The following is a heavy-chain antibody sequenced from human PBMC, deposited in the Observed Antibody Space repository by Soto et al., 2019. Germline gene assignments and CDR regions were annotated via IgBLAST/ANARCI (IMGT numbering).Heavy chain of an antibody. V-gene: IGHV4-59*01. Sequence: KTSETLSLTCTVSGDSISGYYWSWIRQSPGRALEWIGYVHYSGRTSYNPSLRGRATMLVDKSLSQVSLRLDFVTPADTAVYYCERENNGIGFDYWGLGALVTVSS. CDR1: GDSISGYY. J-gene: IGHJ4*02. CDR2: VHYSGRT. D-gene: IGHD2-8*01. CDR3: ERENNGIGFDY.